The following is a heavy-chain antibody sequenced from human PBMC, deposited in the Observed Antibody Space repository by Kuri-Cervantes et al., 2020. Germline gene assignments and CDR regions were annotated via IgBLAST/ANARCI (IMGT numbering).Heavy chain of an antibody. CDR2: IIPIFGTA. CDR1: GGTFSSYA. V-gene: IGHV1-69*05. J-gene: IGHJ3*02. D-gene: IGHD6-19*01. Sequence: SVKVSCKASGGTFSSYAISWVRQAPGQGLEWMGGIIPIFGTANYAQKFQGRVTITTDESTSTAYMELSSLRSEDTAVYYCAKDHDSSGWLAAFDIWGQGTMVTVSS. CDR3: AKDHDSSGWLAAFDI.